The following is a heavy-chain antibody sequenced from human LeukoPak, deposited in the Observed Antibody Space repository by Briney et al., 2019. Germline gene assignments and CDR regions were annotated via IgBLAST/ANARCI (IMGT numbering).Heavy chain of an antibody. Sequence: SETLSLTCTVSGGSISSGGYYWSWIRQHPGKGLEWTGYIYYSGSTNYNPSLKSRVTISIDKSKNQFSLEVTSVTAADTAIYYCARDLAVAGTNYFDFWGQGVLVTVSS. CDR3: ARDLAVAGTNYFDF. D-gene: IGHD6-19*01. V-gene: IGHV4-31*03. CDR1: GGSISSGGYY. CDR2: IYYSGST. J-gene: IGHJ4*02.